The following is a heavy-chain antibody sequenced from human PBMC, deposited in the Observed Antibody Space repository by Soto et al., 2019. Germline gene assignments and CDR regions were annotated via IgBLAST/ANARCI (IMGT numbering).Heavy chain of an antibody. CDR2: VYYTGDT. Sequence: QVQLQQSGPRLVKPSETLSLTCTVSSGPDRSHNWGWIRQPPGRGLEWIGYVYYTGDTAYNPSLSSRVSILADTSTNDISLTLSSVTAADTAVYYCVRQGIDYLHGLVDVWGQGTTVSVSS. D-gene: IGHD4-17*01. V-gene: IGHV4-59*08. CDR1: SGPDRSHN. J-gene: IGHJ6*02. CDR3: VRQGIDYLHGLVDV.